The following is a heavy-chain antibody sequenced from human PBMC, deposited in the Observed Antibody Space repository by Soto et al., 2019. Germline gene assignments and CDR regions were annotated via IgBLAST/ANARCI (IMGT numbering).Heavy chain of an antibody. V-gene: IGHV3-23*01. J-gene: IGHJ3*02. CDR2: ISGSGGST. CDR3: AKGADAFDI. Sequence: GGSLRLSCAASGFTYSSYALSWVRQAPGKGLEWVSAISGSGGSTYYADSVKGRFTISRDNSKNTLYLQMNSLSGEDTAIYYYAKGADAFDIWGKGTMVTV. CDR1: GFTYSSYA.